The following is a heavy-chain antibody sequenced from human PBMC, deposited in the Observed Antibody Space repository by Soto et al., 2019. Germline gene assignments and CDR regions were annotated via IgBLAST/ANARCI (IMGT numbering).Heavy chain of an antibody. V-gene: IGHV5-10-1*01. CDR3: ARAIFGVAQNWFDP. Sequence: RGESLKISCKGSGYSFTSYWISWVRQMPGKGLEWMGRIDPSDSYTNYSPSFQGHVTISADKSISTAYLQWSSLKASDTAMYYCARAIFGVAQNWFDPWGQGTLVTSPQ. D-gene: IGHD3-3*01. J-gene: IGHJ5*02. CDR1: GYSFTSYW. CDR2: IDPSDSYT.